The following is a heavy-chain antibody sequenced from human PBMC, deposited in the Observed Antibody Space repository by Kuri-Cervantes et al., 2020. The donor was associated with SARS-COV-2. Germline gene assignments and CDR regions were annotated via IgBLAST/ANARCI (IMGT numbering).Heavy chain of an antibody. CDR1: GYTFTSYD. CDR2: MNPNSGNT. CDR3: ARAIYCSSTSCSYYFDY. J-gene: IGHJ4*02. D-gene: IGHD2-2*01. V-gene: IGHV1-8*02. Sequence: ASVKVSCKASGYTFTSYDINWVRQATGQGLEWMGWMNPNSGNTGYAQKFQGRVTMTRDTSKNQFSLKLSSVTAADTAVYYCARAIYCSSTSCSYYFDYWGQGTLVTVSS.